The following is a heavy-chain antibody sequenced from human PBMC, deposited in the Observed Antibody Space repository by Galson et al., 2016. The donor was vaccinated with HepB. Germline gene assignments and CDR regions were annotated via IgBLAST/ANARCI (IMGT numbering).Heavy chain of an antibody. CDR2: IRCNTNSGTT. J-gene: IGHJ4*02. Sequence: SLRLSCAASGFIFGDYAMNWFRQAPGKGLEWVGFIRCNTNSGTTEDAAYGQVTITIARDDYKNIAHVQMNSLKTEDTPVYYCSRGGVFRCSNSSCYLVHHSYFDYWGQGTLVSVSS. V-gene: IGHV3-49*03. CDR3: SRGGVFRCSNSSCYLVHHSYFDY. CDR1: GFIFGDYA. D-gene: IGHD2-2*01.